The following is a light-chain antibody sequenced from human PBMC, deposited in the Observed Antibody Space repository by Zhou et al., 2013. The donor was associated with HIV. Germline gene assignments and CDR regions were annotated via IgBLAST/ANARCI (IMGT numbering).Light chain of an antibody. CDR3: QQSYGSLLT. V-gene: IGKV1D-12*01. Sequence: DIQMTQSPSSVSASVGDRVTITCRASQGISSWLAWYQQKPGKAPKLLIYAASSLQSGSHQGSAAVDLGQISLSLSAVCNLEDFATYYCQQSYGSLLTFGQGTRLDI. J-gene: IGKJ5*01. CDR2: AAS. CDR1: QGISSW.